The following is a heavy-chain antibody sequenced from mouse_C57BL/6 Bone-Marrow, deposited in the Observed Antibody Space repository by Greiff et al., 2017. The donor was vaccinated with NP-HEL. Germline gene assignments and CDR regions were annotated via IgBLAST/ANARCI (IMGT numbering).Heavy chain of an antibody. Sequence: EVKVVESGGGLVQPGGSLKLSCAASGFTFSDYYMYWVRQTPEKRLEWVAYISNGGGSTYYPDTVKGRSTISRDNAKNTLYLQMSRLKSEDAAMYYCARLYRMDYWGQGTSVTVSS. D-gene: IGHD2-1*01. CDR3: ARLYRMDY. V-gene: IGHV5-12*01. CDR2: ISNGGGST. J-gene: IGHJ4*01. CDR1: GFTFSDYY.